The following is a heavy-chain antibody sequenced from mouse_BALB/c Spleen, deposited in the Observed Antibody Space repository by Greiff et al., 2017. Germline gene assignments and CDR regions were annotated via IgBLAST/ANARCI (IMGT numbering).Heavy chain of an antibody. CDR1: GFTFSNYW. CDR2: IRLKSNNYAT. J-gene: IGHJ2*01. D-gene: IGHD1-1*01. Sequence: EVKVEESGGGLVQPGGSMKLSCVASGFTFSNYWMNWVRQSPEKGLEWVAEIRLKSNNYATHYAESVKGRFTISRDDSKSSVYLQMNNLRAEDTGIYYCTRHGSSYDYGGQGTTLTVSS. V-gene: IGHV6-6*02. CDR3: TRHGSSYDY.